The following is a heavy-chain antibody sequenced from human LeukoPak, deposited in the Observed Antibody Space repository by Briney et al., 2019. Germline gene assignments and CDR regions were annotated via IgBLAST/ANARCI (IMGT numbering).Heavy chain of an antibody. CDR1: GGSISSSSYY. J-gene: IGHJ4*02. D-gene: IGHD1-26*01. Sequence: SETLSLTCTVSGGSISSSSYYWGWIRQPPGKGLEWIGSIYYSGSTYYNPSLKSRVTISVDTSKNQFSLKLSSVTAADTAVYYCARIEWELGPLDYWGQGTLVTVSS. V-gene: IGHV4-39*07. CDR2: IYYSGST. CDR3: ARIEWELGPLDY.